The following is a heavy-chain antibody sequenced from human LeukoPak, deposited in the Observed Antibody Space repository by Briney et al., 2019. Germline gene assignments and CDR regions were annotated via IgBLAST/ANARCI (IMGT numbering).Heavy chain of an antibody. Sequence: GGSLRLSCAASGFTFIDYDMHWVRQVIGKGLEWVSAIGIRGDTHYSGSVKGRFTISRENAESSLYLQMNSLRAEDTAVYYCARGQEVDYWGQGTLVTVSS. CDR2: IGIRGDT. J-gene: IGHJ4*02. CDR1: GFTFIDYD. CDR3: ARGQEVDY. V-gene: IGHV3-13*01.